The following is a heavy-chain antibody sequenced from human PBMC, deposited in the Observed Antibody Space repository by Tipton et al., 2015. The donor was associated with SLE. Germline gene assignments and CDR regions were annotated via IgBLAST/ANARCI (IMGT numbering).Heavy chain of an antibody. D-gene: IGHD2-15*01. CDR1: GYTFTSYG. CDR2: INAGNGNT. V-gene: IGHV1-3*05. J-gene: IGHJ6*02. CDR3: ARDSKDSSYYGMDV. Sequence: QVQLVQAGAEEKKTGASVKVSCKAYGYTFTSYGMHRVRQAPGQRLEWMGWINAGNGNTKYSQKFQGRVTITRDTSASTAYMELSSLRSEDTAVYYCARDSKDSSYYGMDVWGQGTTVTVSS.